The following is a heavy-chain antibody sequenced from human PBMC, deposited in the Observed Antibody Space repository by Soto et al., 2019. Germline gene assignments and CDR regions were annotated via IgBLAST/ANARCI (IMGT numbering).Heavy chain of an antibody. CDR3: ARENRGTLSALCMDV. CDR2: IYYSGST. CDR1: GGSISSYY. V-gene: IGHV4-59*01. J-gene: IGHJ6*02. Sequence: SETLSLTCTVSGGSISSYYWSWIRQPPGKGLEWIGYIYYSGSTNYNPSLKSRVTISVDTSKNQSSLKLSPVTAADTAVYYCARENRGTLSALCMDVCRRGTTV.